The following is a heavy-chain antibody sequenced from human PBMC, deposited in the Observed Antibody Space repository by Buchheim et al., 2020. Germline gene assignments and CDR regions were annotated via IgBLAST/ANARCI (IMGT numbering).Heavy chain of an antibody. D-gene: IGHD3-10*01. V-gene: IGHV4-34*01. Sequence: QVQLQQWGAGLLKPSETLSLTCAVYGGSFSGYYWSWIRQPPGKGLEWIGEINHSGSTNYNPSLKSRVTIPVDTSKNQFSLKLSSVTAADTAVYYCARGITMVRHNWFDPWGQGTL. CDR1: GGSFSGYY. CDR3: ARGITMVRHNWFDP. CDR2: INHSGST. J-gene: IGHJ5*02.